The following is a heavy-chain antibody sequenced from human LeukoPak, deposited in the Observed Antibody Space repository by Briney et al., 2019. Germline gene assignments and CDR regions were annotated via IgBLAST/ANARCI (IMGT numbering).Heavy chain of an antibody. CDR3: AAKGNGYTGIYVFAH. D-gene: IGHD1-26*01. V-gene: IGHV3-74*01. J-gene: IGHJ4*02. Sequence: GGSLRLSCTTSEFTFSNYWMHWVRQVPGKGLVWVSRIDTDGTTTDYADSVKGRFTISRDNAKNTLYLQMNSLRADDTAVYYCAAKGNGYTGIYVFAHWGQGTLVTVSS. CDR2: IDTDGTTT. CDR1: EFTFSNYW.